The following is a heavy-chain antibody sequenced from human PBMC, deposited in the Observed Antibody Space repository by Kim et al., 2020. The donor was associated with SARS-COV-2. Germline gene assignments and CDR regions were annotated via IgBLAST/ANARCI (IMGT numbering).Heavy chain of an antibody. D-gene: IGHD5-12*01. V-gene: IGHV4-4*02. J-gene: IGHJ6*01. CDR3: TSSDRGLRIRDSYYNYG. CDR1: GGSISSSNW. CDR2: LKHSRST. Sequence: SETLSLTCAVSGGSISSSNWYSWVRLPPRKRLERLRELKHSRSTNYNPSRNIPLTILAVQTKNHCSLKLSYITAADTALYYCTSSDRGLRIRDSYYNYG.